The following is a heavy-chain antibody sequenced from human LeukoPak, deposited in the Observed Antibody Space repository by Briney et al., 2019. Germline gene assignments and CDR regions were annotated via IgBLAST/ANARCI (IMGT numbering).Heavy chain of an antibody. CDR1: GGSFSGYY. J-gene: IGHJ6*02. D-gene: IGHD2-2*01. CDR3: ARDVVVVPAAIHYGMDV. Sequence: SETLSLTCAVYGGSFSGYYWSWIRQPPGKGLEWIGEINHSGRTYYNPSHKSRVTISVDTSKNQFSLNLSSVTAADTAVYYCARDVVVVPAAIHYGMDVWGQGTTVTVSS. V-gene: IGHV4-34*01. CDR2: INHSGRT.